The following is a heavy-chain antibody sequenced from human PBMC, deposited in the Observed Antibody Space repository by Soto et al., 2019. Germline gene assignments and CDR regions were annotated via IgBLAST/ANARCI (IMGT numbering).Heavy chain of an antibody. V-gene: IGHV3-53*01. D-gene: IGHD2-21*02. CDR1: GFPVSSKY. CDR3: ASAAVTAPDY. CDR2: IYSGGST. Sequence: GGSLRLSCAASGFPVSSKYMTWVRQAPGKGLEWVSVIYSGGSTYYADSVKGRFTISRDNSKNTLYLQMNSLRAEDTAVYYCASAAVTAPDYWGQGTLVTVSS. J-gene: IGHJ4*02.